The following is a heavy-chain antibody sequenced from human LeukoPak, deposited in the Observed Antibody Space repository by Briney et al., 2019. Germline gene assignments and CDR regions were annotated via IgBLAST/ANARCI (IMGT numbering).Heavy chain of an antibody. CDR2: IIPIFGTA. V-gene: IGHV1-69*01. D-gene: IGHD1-26*01. Sequence: SVKVSCKASGGTFSSYAISWVRQAPGQGLEWMGGIIPIFGTANYAQKFQGRVTITADESTSTAYKELSSLRSEDTAVYYCASPDPPAHEWELLSPRRKDYYYYGMDVWGQGTTVTVSS. CDR1: GGTFSSYA. J-gene: IGHJ6*02. CDR3: ASPDPPAHEWELLSPRRKDYYYYGMDV.